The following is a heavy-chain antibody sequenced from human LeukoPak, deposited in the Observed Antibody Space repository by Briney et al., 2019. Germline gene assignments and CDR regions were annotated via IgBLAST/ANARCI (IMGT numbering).Heavy chain of an antibody. CDR1: GFTFSSYG. D-gene: IGHD5-18*01. CDR2: IRYDGSNK. V-gene: IGHV3-30*02. J-gene: IGHJ4*02. Sequence: GGSLRLSCAASGFTFSSYGIHWVRQAPGKGLEWVAFIRYDGSNKYYADSVKGRFTISRDNSKNTLYLQMNSLRAEDMAVYYCARDLSGVTGYTYGRGIDYWGQGTLVTVSS. CDR3: ARDLSGVTGYTYGRGIDY.